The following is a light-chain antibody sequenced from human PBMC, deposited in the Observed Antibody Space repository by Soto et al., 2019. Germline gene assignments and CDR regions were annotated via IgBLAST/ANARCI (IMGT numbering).Light chain of an antibody. V-gene: IGLV2-14*03. Sequence: QSALTQPASVSGSPGQWITISCTGTSSDIGGYNYVSWYQQHPGKAPKLMIYEVSNQPSGVSNRFSGSKSGNTASLTISGLQAEDEADYYCSSYTSTSSLGVFGTGTKVTVL. CDR3: SSYTSTSSLGV. CDR2: EVS. J-gene: IGLJ1*01. CDR1: SSDIGGYNY.